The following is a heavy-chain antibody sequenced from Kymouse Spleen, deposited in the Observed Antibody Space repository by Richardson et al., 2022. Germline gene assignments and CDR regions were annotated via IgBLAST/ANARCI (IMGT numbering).Heavy chain of an antibody. V-gene: IGHV3-33*01. CDR1: GFTFSSYG. Sequence: QVQLVESGGGVVQPGRSLRLSCAASGFTFSSYGMHWVRQAPGKGLEWVAVIWYDGSNKYYADSVKGRFTISRDNSKNTLYLQMNSLRAEDTAVYYCASLAARNFDYWGQGTLVTVSS. CDR2: IWYDGSNK. J-gene: IGHJ4*02. D-gene: IGHD6-6*01. CDR3: ASLAARNFDY.